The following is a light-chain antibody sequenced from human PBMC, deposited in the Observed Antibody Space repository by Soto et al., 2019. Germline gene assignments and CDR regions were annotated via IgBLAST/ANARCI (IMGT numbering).Light chain of an antibody. Sequence: EIVLTQSPGTLSLSPGERATLSCRASQSVASNYLAWYQQKPGQAPRLLVYGASSRATGISDRFSGSGSGTDFTLTISSLEPEDFAVYYCQQRGDWPPITFGQGTRLEI. V-gene: IGKV3D-20*02. CDR2: GAS. J-gene: IGKJ5*01. CDR1: QSVASNY. CDR3: QQRGDWPPIT.